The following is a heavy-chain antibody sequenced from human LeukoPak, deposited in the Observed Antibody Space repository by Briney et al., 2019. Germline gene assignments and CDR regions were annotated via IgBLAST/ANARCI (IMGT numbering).Heavy chain of an antibody. CDR2: IYTSGST. V-gene: IGHV4-61*02. CDR1: GCPFRRRGYF. CDR3: ARERYDFWSGPLDY. Sequence: SDTLSLTCTVSGCPFRRRGYFGSWNRPPPGIVLEWFGRIYTSGSTNYNPSLKSRVTRSVDTSKNQFSLKLSSVTAADTAVYYGARERYDFWSGPLDYWGQGTLVTVSS. D-gene: IGHD3-3*01. J-gene: IGHJ4*02.